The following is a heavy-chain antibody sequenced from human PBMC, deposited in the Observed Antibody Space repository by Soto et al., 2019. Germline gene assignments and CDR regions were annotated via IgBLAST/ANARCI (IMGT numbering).Heavy chain of an antibody. V-gene: IGHV3-23*01. Sequence: EVQLLESGGGLVQPGGSLRLSCAASGFTFSSYAMNWVRQAPGEGLEWVSTISGSGGNTYYADSVKGRFTISRDNSKNTLYLQMNSLRAEDTAVYYCAKRPDPGNYYYYYYMDVWGKGTTVTVSS. CDR2: ISGSGGNT. CDR3: AKRPDPGNYYYYYYMDV. J-gene: IGHJ6*03. D-gene: IGHD3-10*01. CDR1: GFTFSSYA.